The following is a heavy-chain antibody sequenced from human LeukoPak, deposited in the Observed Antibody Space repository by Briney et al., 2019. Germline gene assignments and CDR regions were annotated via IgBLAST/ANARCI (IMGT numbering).Heavy chain of an antibody. CDR1: GFTFSSYE. CDR2: ISSSGSTI. Sequence: GGSLRLSCAASGFTFSSYEMNWVRQAPGKGLEWVSYISSSGSTIYYADSVKGRFTISRDNAKNSLYLQMNSLRAEDTAVYYCAKEFLGITMIVVGALFDYWGQGTLVTVSS. J-gene: IGHJ4*02. V-gene: IGHV3-48*03. D-gene: IGHD3-22*01. CDR3: AKEFLGITMIVVGALFDY.